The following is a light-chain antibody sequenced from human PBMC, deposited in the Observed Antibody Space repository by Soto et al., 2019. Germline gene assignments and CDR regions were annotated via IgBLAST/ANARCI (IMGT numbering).Light chain of an antibody. CDR3: QQYHNWYT. J-gene: IGKJ2*01. V-gene: IGKV3-15*01. CDR2: GAS. CDR1: QSVDIN. Sequence: DIVMTQSPATLSVSPGERVTLSCRASQSVDINLAWFQQKPGQAPRLLIYGASTRATGIPARFSGSGSGTEFTLTISSLQSEDFAVYYCQQYHNWYTFGQGTELEIK.